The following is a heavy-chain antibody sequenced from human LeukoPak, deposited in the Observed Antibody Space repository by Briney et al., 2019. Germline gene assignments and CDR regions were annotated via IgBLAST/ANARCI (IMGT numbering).Heavy chain of an antibody. CDR2: ISGSGSNT. Sequence: GGSLRLSCVASGCTSSSYVMSWVRQAPGKGLEWVSAISGSGSNTYYADSVKGRFTISRDNSKNTLYLQMNSLRAEDTAVYYCANSGGEPRPIDYWGQGTLVTVSS. CDR1: GCTSSSYV. D-gene: IGHD3-16*01. J-gene: IGHJ4*02. CDR3: ANSGGEPRPIDY. V-gene: IGHV3-23*01.